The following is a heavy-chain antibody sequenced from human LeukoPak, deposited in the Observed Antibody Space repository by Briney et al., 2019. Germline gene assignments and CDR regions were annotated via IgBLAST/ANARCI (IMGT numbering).Heavy chain of an antibody. V-gene: IGHV1-24*01. CDR3: ATDRGVLGLVLPYPLPQSGFDP. Sequence: ASVKVSCKVSGYTLTELSMHWVRQAPGKGLEWMGGFDPEDGETIYAQKFQARVTMTEDTSTDTAYMELSSLRSEDTAVYYCATDRGVLGLVLPYPLPQSGFDPWGQGTLVTVSS. CDR2: FDPEDGET. J-gene: IGHJ5*02. D-gene: IGHD6-19*01. CDR1: GYTLTELS.